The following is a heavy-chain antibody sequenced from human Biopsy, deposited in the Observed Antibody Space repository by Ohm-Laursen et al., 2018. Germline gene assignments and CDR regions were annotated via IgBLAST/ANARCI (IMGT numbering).Heavy chain of an antibody. CDR2: IYSGGNT. J-gene: IGHJ4*02. CDR1: GDSLSRGPDN. V-gene: IGHV4-61*01. Sequence: SDTLSLTCTVSGDSLSRGPDNWSWVRPPPGQGLEYIGFIYSGGNTNYNPSLQNRVTTSVDTSKNQFSLKLSSVIAADTAVYYCARGRRTSGWPYFANWGQGTLVTVSS. CDR3: ARGRRTSGWPYFAN. D-gene: IGHD6-19*01.